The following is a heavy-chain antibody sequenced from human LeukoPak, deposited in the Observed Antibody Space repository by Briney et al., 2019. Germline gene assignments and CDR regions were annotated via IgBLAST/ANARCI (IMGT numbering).Heavy chain of an antibody. CDR2: ISGSGGST. CDR1: GFTFSTFA. Sequence: AGGSLRLSCAASGFTFSTFAMSWVRQAPGKGLEWVSGISGSGGSTYYADSVKGRLTISRDNSKNTLYLQMNSLRAEDTAVYYCAKVAPRDYYYMDVWGKGTTVTISS. CDR3: AKVAPRDYYYMDV. J-gene: IGHJ6*03. V-gene: IGHV3-23*01. D-gene: IGHD2-15*01.